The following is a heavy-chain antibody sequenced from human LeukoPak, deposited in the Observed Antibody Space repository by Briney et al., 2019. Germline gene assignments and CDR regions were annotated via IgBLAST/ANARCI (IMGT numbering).Heavy chain of an antibody. CDR3: AGASTVLRVLEWSRPFDP. D-gene: IGHD3-3*01. CDR1: GGSFSGHY. Sequence: SETLSLTCAVYGGSFSGHYWRWIRQPPGKGLEWIGEINHSGSTNYNPSLKSRVTISIDTSKNQFSLKLTSVPAADTAVYYCAGASTVLRVLEWSRPFDPWGQGTLVTVSS. CDR2: INHSGST. J-gene: IGHJ5*02. V-gene: IGHV4-34*01.